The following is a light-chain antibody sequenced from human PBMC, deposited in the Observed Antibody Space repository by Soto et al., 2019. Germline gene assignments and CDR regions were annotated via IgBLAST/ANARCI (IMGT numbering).Light chain of an antibody. V-gene: IGLV2-14*01. Sequence: QSVLTQPASVSGSPGQSITISCTGTSSDVGGYNYVSWYQQHPGKAPKLMIYEVSNRPSGVPNRFSGSKSGNTASLTISGLQAEDEADYYCSSYTCTSTPYVFGTGTKVTVL. J-gene: IGLJ1*01. CDR2: EVS. CDR3: SSYTCTSTPYV. CDR1: SSDVGGYNY.